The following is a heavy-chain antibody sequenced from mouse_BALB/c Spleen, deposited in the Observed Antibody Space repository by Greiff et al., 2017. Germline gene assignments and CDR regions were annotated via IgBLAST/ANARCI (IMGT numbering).Heavy chain of an antibody. CDR3: ARRGFDYGKAFDY. Sequence: EVQLVESGPGLVKPSQSLSLTCTVTGYSITSDYAWNWIRQFPGNKLEWMGYISYSGSTSYNPSLKSRISITRDTSKNQFFLQLNSVTTEDTATYYCARRGFDYGKAFDYWGQGTTLTVSS. D-gene: IGHD2-1*01. CDR1: GYSITSDYA. CDR2: ISYSGST. J-gene: IGHJ2*01. V-gene: IGHV3-2*02.